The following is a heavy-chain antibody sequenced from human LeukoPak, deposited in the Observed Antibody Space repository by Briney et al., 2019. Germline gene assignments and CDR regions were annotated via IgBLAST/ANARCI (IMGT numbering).Heavy chain of an antibody. CDR2: ISGSGGST. Sequence: PGGSLRLSCAASGFTFSSYAMSWVRQAPGKGLEWVSAISGSGGSTYYADSVKGRFTISRDNSKNTLYLQMNSLRAEDTAVYYCAKVGSIVGATSCDYWGQGTLVTVSS. CDR1: GFTFSSYA. CDR3: AKVGSIVGATSCDY. J-gene: IGHJ4*02. D-gene: IGHD1-26*01. V-gene: IGHV3-23*01.